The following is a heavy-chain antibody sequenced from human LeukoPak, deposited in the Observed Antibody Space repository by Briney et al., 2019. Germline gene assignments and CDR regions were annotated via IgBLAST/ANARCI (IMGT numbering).Heavy chain of an antibody. CDR1: GYTLTELF. Sequence: ASVTVSCKVSGYTLTELFMHWVRQAPGKGREGMGGFDPEDGETIYAQKFQGRVTMTEDTSTDTAYMELSSLRSEDTAVYYCASSIVVVPAAISYYGMDVWGKGTTVTVSS. CDR3: ASSIVVVPAAISYYGMDV. D-gene: IGHD2-2*01. V-gene: IGHV1-24*01. CDR2: FDPEDGET. J-gene: IGHJ6*04.